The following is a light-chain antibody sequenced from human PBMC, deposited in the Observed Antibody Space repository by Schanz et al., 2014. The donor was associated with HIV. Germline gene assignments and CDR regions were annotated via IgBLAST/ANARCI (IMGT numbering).Light chain of an antibody. J-gene: IGKJ2*01. CDR1: QSVGGSQ. Sequence: EIVLTQSPGTLSLSPGERATLSCRASQSVGGSQLAWFQLKRGQPPRLLIYATSFRAVGIPDRFSGSGSETDFTLTISGLEPEDFAVYYCQQYGSSPLYTFGQGTKLEIK. CDR3: QQYGSSPLYT. CDR2: ATS. V-gene: IGKV3-20*01.